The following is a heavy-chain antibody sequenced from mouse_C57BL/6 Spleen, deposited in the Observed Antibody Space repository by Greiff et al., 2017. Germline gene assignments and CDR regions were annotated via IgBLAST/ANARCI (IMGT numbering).Heavy chain of an antibody. CDR1: GYTFTSYW. J-gene: IGHJ4*01. CDR2: IYPSDSET. V-gene: IGHV1-61*01. CDR3: ARSDYYAMDY. Sequence: QVQLQQPGAELVRPGSSVKLSCKASGYTFTSYWMAWVKQRPGQGLEWIGNIYPSDSETHYNQKFKDKATLTVDKSPSTAYMQLNSLTSEDSAVYYCARSDYYAMDYWGQGTSGTVSS.